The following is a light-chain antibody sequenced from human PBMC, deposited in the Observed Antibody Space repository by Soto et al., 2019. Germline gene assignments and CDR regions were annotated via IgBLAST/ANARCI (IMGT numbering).Light chain of an antibody. J-gene: IGKJ2*01. CDR2: GAS. CDR3: QQHNDYTAVT. Sequence: DIQMTQSPSSLSASVGETVIISCRASETITRYLNWYQSKPGKAPRLLISGASSLQSGVPSRFSGSYSGTDFTLTISSLQPDDFATYYCQQHNDYTAVTFGQGTKLEIK. CDR1: ETITRY. V-gene: IGKV1-39*01.